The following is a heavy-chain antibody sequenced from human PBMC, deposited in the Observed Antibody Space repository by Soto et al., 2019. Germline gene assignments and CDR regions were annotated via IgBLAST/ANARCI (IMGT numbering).Heavy chain of an antibody. V-gene: IGHV3-30-3*02. J-gene: IGHJ6*02. D-gene: IGHD2-2*01. Sequence: GESLRLSCAAFNGYAMHWVRQAPGKGLEWVAVISSDGGNKFYADSVKGRFTLSRDISKNTMYLQTNSLRGEDTAVYYCAKSRIPGATLYYYYGLDLWDQGTTVTVSS. CDR2: ISSDGGNK. CDR3: AKSRIPGATLYYYYGLDL. CDR1: NGYA.